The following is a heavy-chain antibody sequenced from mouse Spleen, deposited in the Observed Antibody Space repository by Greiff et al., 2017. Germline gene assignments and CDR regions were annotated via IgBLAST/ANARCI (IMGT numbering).Heavy chain of an antibody. D-gene: IGHD1-1*01. Sequence: QVQLQQSGAELARPGASVKLSCKASGYTFTSYGISWVKQRTGQGLEWIGEIYPRSGNTYYNEKFKGKATLTADKSSSTAYMELRSLTSEDSAVYFCARHGSRPWYFDVWGTGTTVTVSS. J-gene: IGHJ1*03. CDR3: ARHGSRPWYFDV. V-gene: IGHV1-81*01. CDR2: IYPRSGNT. CDR1: GYTFTSYG.